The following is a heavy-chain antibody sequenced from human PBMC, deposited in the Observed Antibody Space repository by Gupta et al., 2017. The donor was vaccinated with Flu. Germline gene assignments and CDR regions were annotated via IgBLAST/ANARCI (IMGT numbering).Heavy chain of an antibody. CDR2: IKSKTDGATT. J-gene: IGHJ2*01. Sequence: QAPGKGLEWVGRIKSKTDGATTDYAAHVKGRFTISRDDSKNTLYLKMNSLKTEDTAGDYCTTVAAAHWYFDLWGRGTLVTVSS. D-gene: IGHD6-13*01. V-gene: IGHV3-15*01. CDR3: TTVAAAHWYFDL.